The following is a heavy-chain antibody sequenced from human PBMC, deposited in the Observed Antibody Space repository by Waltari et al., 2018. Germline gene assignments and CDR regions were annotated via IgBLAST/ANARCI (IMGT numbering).Heavy chain of an antibody. J-gene: IGHJ6*02. CDR1: GGSISSSSYY. Sequence: QLQLQESGPGLVKPSETLSLTCTVSGGSISSSSYYWGWIRQPPGKGLEWIGSIYYRVSTSYNPSLKSRVTISVDTSKNQFSLKLSSVTAADTAVYYCARRIAVAGHYYYYGMDVWGQGTTVTVSS. V-gene: IGHV4-39*01. CDR3: ARRIAVAGHYYYYGMDV. CDR2: IYYRVST. D-gene: IGHD6-19*01.